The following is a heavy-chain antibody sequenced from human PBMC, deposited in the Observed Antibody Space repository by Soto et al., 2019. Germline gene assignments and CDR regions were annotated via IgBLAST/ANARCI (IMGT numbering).Heavy chain of an antibody. D-gene: IGHD2-8*01. V-gene: IGHV1-46*01. CDR2: INPSGGST. CDR3: AGDRNVRDCANGVCLDY. CDR1: GYTFTSCC. J-gene: IGHJ4*02. Sequence: ASVKVSWKASGYTFTSCCMHWVRQAPGQGLEWMGIINPSGGSTSYAQKFQGRVTMTRDTSTSGVYMELRSLRSEDTAVYYCAGDRNVRDCANGVCLDYWGQGTLVTVSS.